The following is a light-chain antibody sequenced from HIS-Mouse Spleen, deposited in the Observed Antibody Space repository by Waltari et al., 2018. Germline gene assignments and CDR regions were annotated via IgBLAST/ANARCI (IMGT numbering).Light chain of an antibody. CDR2: EVS. CDR1: SSDVGGYNY. V-gene: IGLV2-8*01. CDR3: SSYAGSNNFV. Sequence: QSALTQPPSASGSPGQSVTISCTGTSSDVGGYNYVSWYQQHPGKAPKLMIYEVSTRPSGVPDRSSGSTSGNTASLTVSGLQAEDEADYYCSSYAGSNNFVFGGGTKLTVL. J-gene: IGLJ2*01.